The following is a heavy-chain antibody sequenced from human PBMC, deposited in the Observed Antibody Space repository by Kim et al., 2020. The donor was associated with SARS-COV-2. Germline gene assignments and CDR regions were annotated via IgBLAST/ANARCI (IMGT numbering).Heavy chain of an antibody. D-gene: IGHD6-19*01. Sequence: GGSLRLSCAASGFTFSSYWMSWVRQAPGKGLEWVANIKEDGSEKYYVDSVKGRFTVSRDNAKKSLYLQMNSLRAEDTAVYYCARGSATSSGWYFGAFDIWGQGTVVPVSS. V-gene: IGHV3-7*04. J-gene: IGHJ3*02. CDR3: ARGSATSSGWYFGAFDI. CDR1: GFTFSSYW. CDR2: IKEDGSEK.